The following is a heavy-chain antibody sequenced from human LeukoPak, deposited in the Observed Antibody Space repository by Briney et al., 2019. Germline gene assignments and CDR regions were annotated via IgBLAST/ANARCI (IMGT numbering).Heavy chain of an antibody. J-gene: IGHJ3*02. CDR3: ASLTTADAFDI. CDR1: GGSISSYY. D-gene: IGHD3-22*01. Sequence: ASETLSLTCTVSGGSISSYYWSWIRQPPGKGLEWIGYIYDSGSTNYNPSLKSRVTISVDTSKNQFSLKVSSVTAADTAVYYCASLTTADAFDIWGQGTMVTVSS. CDR2: IYDSGST. V-gene: IGHV4-59*01.